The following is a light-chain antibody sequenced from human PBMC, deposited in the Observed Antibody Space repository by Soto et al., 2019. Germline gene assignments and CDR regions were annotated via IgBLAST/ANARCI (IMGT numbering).Light chain of an antibody. CDR2: LGS. Sequence: DIVMTQSPLSLPVTPGEPASISCRSSQSLLHSNGYNYLDWYLQKPGQSPQLLIYLGSNRSSGVPHSFSGSGWGTDFTLKISRVEADDVGVYYCMQALQTITFGGGTKVEIK. CDR3: MQALQTIT. V-gene: IGKV2-28*01. CDR1: QSLLHSNGYNY. J-gene: IGKJ4*01.